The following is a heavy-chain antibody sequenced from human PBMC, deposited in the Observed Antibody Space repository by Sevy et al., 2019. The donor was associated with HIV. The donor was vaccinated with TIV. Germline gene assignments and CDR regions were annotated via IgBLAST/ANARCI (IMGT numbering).Heavy chain of an antibody. J-gene: IGHJ4*02. CDR1: GFTVSSNY. CDR2: LYSGGST. CDR3: ARRYFDL. V-gene: IGHV3-66*01. Sequence: GGSLRLSCAASGFTVSSNYMSWVRQAPGKGLEWVSVLYSGGSTYYTDSVKGRFTISRDNAKNALYLQMDGLRAEDTAVYYCARRYFDLWGQGTLVTVSS.